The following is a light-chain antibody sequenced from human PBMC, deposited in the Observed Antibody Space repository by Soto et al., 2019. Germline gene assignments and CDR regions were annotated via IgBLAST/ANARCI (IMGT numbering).Light chain of an antibody. CDR1: QSVSSSY. CDR2: GAS. J-gene: IGKJ5*01. V-gene: IGKV3-20*01. CDR3: QQYGSSPLIT. Sequence: EIVLTQSPGTLSLSPGERATLSCRASQSVSSSYLAWYQQKPGQAPRLLIYGASSRATGIPARFSGSGSGTDFTLTISSLEPEDFAVYYCQQYGSSPLITFGQGTRLEIK.